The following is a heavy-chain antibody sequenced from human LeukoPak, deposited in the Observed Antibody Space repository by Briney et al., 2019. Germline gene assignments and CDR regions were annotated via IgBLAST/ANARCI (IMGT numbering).Heavy chain of an antibody. CDR1: GGTFSSYA. Sequence: SCKASGGTFSSYAMHWVRQAPGKGLEWVAVISYDGSNKYYADSVKGRFTISRDNSKNTLYLQMNSLRAEDTAVYYCAALYYFDYWGQGTLVTVSS. D-gene: IGHD2-15*01. CDR3: AALYYFDY. V-gene: IGHV3-30-3*01. J-gene: IGHJ4*02. CDR2: ISYDGSNK.